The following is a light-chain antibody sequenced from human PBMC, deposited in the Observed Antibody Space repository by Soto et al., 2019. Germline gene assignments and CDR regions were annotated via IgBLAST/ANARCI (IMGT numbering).Light chain of an antibody. V-gene: IGKV3-15*01. CDR3: QQYNNWPRAN. Sequence: EIVMTQSPATLSVSPGERATLSCRASQSISSNLAWYQQKPGKAPRLLMFRTSSRATGFPARFSGSGSGTEFNLTISSLQSEDFGVYYCQQYNNWPRANFGGGTKVDIK. CDR2: RTS. J-gene: IGKJ4*01. CDR1: QSISSN.